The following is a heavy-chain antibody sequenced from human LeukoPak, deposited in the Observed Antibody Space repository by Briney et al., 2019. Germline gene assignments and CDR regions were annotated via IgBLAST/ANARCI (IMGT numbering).Heavy chain of an antibody. CDR1: GFTFSSYS. D-gene: IGHD3-22*01. V-gene: IGHV3-48*01. CDR2: ISSSSSTI. CDR3: AKDSNTYYDSSGYYFDY. J-gene: IGHJ4*02. Sequence: GGSLRLSCAASGFTFSSYSMNWVRQAPGKGLEWVSYISSSSSTIYYADSVKGRFTISRDNAKNSLYLQMNSLRAEDTAVYYCAKDSNTYYDSSGYYFDYWGQGTLVTVSS.